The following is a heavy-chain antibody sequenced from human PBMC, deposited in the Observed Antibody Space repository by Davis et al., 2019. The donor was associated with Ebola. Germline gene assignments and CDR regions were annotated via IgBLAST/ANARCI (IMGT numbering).Heavy chain of an antibody. Sequence: MPSETLSLTCTVSGGSISRSSYYWGCIRQPPGKGLEWIGSIYYSGNTGNTNYNPSLKSRVTISVDTSKNQFSLKVTSVTAADTAVYYCARPQGPLGGGFDPWGQGTLVTVSS. J-gene: IGHJ5*02. CDR2: IYYSGNTGNT. CDR3: ARPQGPLGGGFDP. CDR1: GGSISRSSYY. D-gene: IGHD3-16*01. V-gene: IGHV4-39*07.